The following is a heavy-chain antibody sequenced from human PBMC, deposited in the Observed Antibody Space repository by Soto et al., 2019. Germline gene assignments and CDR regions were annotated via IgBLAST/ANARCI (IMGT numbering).Heavy chain of an antibody. CDR1: GFTFSSYG. CDR2: ISEDGRNT. Sequence: QVQLVESGGGVVQPGRSLRLSCAASGFTFSSYGMHWVRQAPGKGLEWVAVISEDGRNTYSSDSVKGRFTISRDNSKNTLYLQMNSLRPEDTAVYYCAKEQWERLPCNYWGQGTQVTVSS. CDR3: AKEQWERLPCNY. J-gene: IGHJ4*02. D-gene: IGHD1-26*01. V-gene: IGHV3-30*18.